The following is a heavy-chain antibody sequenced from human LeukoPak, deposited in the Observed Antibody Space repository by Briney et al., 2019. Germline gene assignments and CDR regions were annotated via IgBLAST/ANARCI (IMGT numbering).Heavy chain of an antibody. CDR1: GFTFSSYS. V-gene: IGHV3-21*01. CDR3: ARVDCSSTSCYFYYYGMDV. D-gene: IGHD2-2*01. J-gene: IGHJ6*02. CDR2: ISSSSDYI. Sequence: GGSLRLSCAASGFTFSSYSMNWVRQAPGKGLEWASSISSSSDYIYYANSVRGRFTISRDNAKDSLYLQMNSLRAEDTAVYYCARVDCSSTSCYFYYYGMDVWGQGTTVTVSS.